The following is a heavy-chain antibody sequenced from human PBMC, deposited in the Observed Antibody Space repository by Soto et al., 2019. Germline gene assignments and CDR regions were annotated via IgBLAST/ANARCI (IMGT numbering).Heavy chain of an antibody. CDR2: ISSGSSYI. CDR3: ARVRDTAMIGFMDV. V-gene: IGHV3-21*01. CDR1: GFNFSSYS. D-gene: IGHD5-18*01. Sequence: EVQLVESGGGLVKPGGSLRLSCAASGFNFSSYSMNWVRQAPGKGLEWVSFISSGSSYIYYADSVEGRFTISRDNAKNSLYLPMNSLRADDTAVYYCARVRDTAMIGFMDVWGQGNTVTVSS. J-gene: IGHJ6*02.